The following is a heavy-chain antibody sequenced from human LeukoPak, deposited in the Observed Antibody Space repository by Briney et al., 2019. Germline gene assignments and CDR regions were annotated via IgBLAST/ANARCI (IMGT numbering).Heavy chain of an antibody. CDR2: LYYTGIT. CDR3: ARGPPTTFSGYYYYYMDV. Sequence: SETLSLTCTVSGGSISSGGDYWAWIRQPPGEGLEWIVSLYYTGITDYNPSLKSRVTVSVDTSRNQFSLRLSSVTAADTAVYYCARGPPTTFSGYYYYYMDVWGKGTTVTVSS. CDR1: GGSISSGGDY. V-gene: IGHV4-39*02. D-gene: IGHD2/OR15-2a*01. J-gene: IGHJ6*03.